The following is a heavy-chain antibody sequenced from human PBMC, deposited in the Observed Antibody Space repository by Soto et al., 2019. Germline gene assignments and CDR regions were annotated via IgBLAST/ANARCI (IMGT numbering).Heavy chain of an antibody. V-gene: IGHV3-48*01. Sequence: GGSLRLSCAASGFTFSSYSMNWVRQAPGKGLEWVSYISSSSTIYYADSVKGRFTISRDNAKNSLYLQMNSLRAEDTAVYYCARDLASTGQYSGYDIGAPRGYWGQGTLVTVSS. CDR1: GFTFSSYS. CDR2: ISSSSTI. J-gene: IGHJ4*02. D-gene: IGHD5-12*01. CDR3: ARDLASTGQYSGYDIGAPRGY.